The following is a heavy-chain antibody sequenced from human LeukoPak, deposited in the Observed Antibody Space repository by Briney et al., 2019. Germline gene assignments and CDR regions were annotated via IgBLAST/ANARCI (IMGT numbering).Heavy chain of an antibody. D-gene: IGHD6-13*01. CDR3: AKNRVGQLVPGDFDY. Sequence: PGGSLRLSCAASGFTFSTYGIHWVRQAPGKGLEWVAFIRYDGSNKYYGDSVKGRFTISRDNSENTLYLQMNSLRAEDTAVYYCAKNRVGQLVPGDFDYWGQGTLVTVSS. V-gene: IGHV3-30*02. CDR2: IRYDGSNK. J-gene: IGHJ4*02. CDR1: GFTFSTYG.